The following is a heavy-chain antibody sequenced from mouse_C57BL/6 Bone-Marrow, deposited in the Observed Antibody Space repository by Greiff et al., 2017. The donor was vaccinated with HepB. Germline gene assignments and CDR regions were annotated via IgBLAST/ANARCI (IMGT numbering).Heavy chain of an antibody. CDR3: ARNPVVNFDY. D-gene: IGHD1-1*01. Sequence: DVKLVESGGGLVKPGGSLKLSCAASGFTFSSYAMSWVRQTPEKRLEWVATISDGGSYTYYPDNVKGRFTISRDNAKNNLYLQMSHLKSEDTAMYYCARNPVVNFDYWGQGTTLTVSS. CDR1: GFTFSSYA. V-gene: IGHV5-4*03. CDR2: ISDGGSYT. J-gene: IGHJ2*01.